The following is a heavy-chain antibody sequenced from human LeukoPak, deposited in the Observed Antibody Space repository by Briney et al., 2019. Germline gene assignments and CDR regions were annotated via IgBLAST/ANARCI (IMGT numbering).Heavy chain of an antibody. V-gene: IGHV3-23*01. CDR2: ISDSGGST. Sequence: GGSLRLSCAASGFTVSSNYMSWVRQAPGKGLEWVAAISDSGGSTFYADSVKGRFTISRDNSKNTLYMQMSSLRAEDTAVYYCAREMATITYAFDIWGQGTMVTVSS. J-gene: IGHJ3*02. D-gene: IGHD5-24*01. CDR3: AREMATITYAFDI. CDR1: GFTVSSNY.